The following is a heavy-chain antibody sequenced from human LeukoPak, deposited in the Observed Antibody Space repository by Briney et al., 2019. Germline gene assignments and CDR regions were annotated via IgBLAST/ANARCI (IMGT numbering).Heavy chain of an antibody. Sequence: PGGSLRLSCAASGFTFSSYSMNWVRQAPGKGLEWVSSISTRSSYIYYADSVKGRFTISRDNARNSLYLQMNSLRAEDTAVYYCARDRWLQSEDYYMDVWGKGTTVTISS. CDR3: ARDRWLQSEDYYMDV. CDR1: GFTFSSYS. J-gene: IGHJ6*03. CDR2: ISTRSSYI. V-gene: IGHV3-21*01. D-gene: IGHD5-24*01.